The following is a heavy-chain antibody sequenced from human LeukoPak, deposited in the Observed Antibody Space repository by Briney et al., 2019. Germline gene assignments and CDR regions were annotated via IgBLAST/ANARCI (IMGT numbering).Heavy chain of an antibody. D-gene: IGHD4-11*01. CDR2: INHSGST. Sequence: SQTLSLTCAVYGGSFSGYYWSWIRQPPGKGLEWIGEINHSGSTNYNPSLKSRVTISVDTSKNQFSLKLSSVTAADTSVYYCAAYSNYDLDYWGQGTLVTVSS. J-gene: IGHJ4*02. CDR3: AAYSNYDLDY. CDR1: GGSFSGYY. V-gene: IGHV4-34*01.